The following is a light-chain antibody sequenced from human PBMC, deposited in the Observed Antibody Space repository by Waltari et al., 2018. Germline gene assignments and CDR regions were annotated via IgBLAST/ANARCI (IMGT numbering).Light chain of an antibody. J-gene: IGKJ4*01. CDR3: QQYNNWPLT. V-gene: IGKV3-15*01. Sequence: EIVMTQSPATLSVSPGERATLSCRASQSVSSSLAWYQQKPGQAPRLLIYGAFTRATDIPARFSGSGSGTEFTLTISSLQSEDFAVYYCQQYNNWPLTFGGGTKVEIK. CDR1: QSVSSS. CDR2: GAF.